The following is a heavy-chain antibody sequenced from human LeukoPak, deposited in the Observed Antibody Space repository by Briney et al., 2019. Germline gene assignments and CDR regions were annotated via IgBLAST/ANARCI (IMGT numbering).Heavy chain of an antibody. CDR2: IIPTLDVA. CDR3: TREGVYSPDPSSYHRYAFDI. V-gene: IGHV1-69*04. J-gene: IGHJ3*02. D-gene: IGHD3-16*02. CDR1: GDNFSSYV. Sequence: ASVKVSCKASGDNFSSYVITWVRQAPGQGLEWMGRIIPTLDVANFAQKFKGRVTITADRSTNTAHLELSSLRSEDTAVYYCTREGVYSPDPSSYHRYAFDIWGQGTVVTVSS.